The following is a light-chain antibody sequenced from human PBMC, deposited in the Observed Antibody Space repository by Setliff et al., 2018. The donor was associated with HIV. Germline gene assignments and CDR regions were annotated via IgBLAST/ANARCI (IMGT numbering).Light chain of an antibody. CDR3: CSYSRGSTYV. Sequence: QSALAQPASVTGAPGQSITISCTGTSNDIGRFNYVSWYKQFPGKGPTLVIFDVNQRPSGVSNRFSGSKSGNIASLIISGLQAEDEADYFCCSYSRGSTYVFGTGTQLTVL. J-gene: IGLJ1*01. V-gene: IGLV2-14*03. CDR2: DVN. CDR1: SNDIGRFNY.